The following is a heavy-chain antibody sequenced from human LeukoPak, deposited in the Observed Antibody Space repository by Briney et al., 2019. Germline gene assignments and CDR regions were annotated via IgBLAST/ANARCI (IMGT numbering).Heavy chain of an antibody. CDR3: ARRNSITMVRGVIIGPNWFDP. CDR2: IIPIFGTA. D-gene: IGHD3-10*01. Sequence: ASVKVSYKASGGTFSSYAISWVRQAPGQGLEWMGGIIPIFGTANYAQKFQGRVTITADESTSTAYMELSSLRSEDTAVYYCARRNSITMVRGVIIGPNWFDPWGQGTLVTVSS. J-gene: IGHJ5*02. V-gene: IGHV1-69*13. CDR1: GGTFSSYA.